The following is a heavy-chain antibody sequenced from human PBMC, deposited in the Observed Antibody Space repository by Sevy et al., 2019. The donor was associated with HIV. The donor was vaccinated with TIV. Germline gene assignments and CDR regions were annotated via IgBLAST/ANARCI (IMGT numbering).Heavy chain of an antibody. CDR2: ISGSGDNT. J-gene: IGHJ4*02. V-gene: IGHV3-23*01. Sequence: GGSLRLSCAASGFTFSNYAMNWVRQTPGKGLEWVSSISGSGDNTYYADSVKGRFTISRDISYNTVTLQMSSLRAEDTAVYFCARDRRTLNYYGSSGYNYYFDYWGQGTLVTVSS. CDR3: ARDRRTLNYYGSSGYNYYFDY. CDR1: GFTFSNYA. D-gene: IGHD3-22*01.